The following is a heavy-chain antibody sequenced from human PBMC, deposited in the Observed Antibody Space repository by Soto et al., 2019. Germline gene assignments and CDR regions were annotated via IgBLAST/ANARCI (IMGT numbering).Heavy chain of an antibody. CDR3: TTQGFGFLHGLVDV. CDR1: GGSISSGGYS. CDR2: IYYSGST. J-gene: IGHJ6*02. D-gene: IGHD3-10*01. Sequence: SETLSLTCTVSGGSISSGGYSWSWIRQHPGKGLEWIGYIYYSGSTYYNPSLKSRVTISVDTSKNQFSLRLTSVTAADTAVYYCTTQGFGFLHGLVDVWGQGTTVTVSS. V-gene: IGHV4-31*02.